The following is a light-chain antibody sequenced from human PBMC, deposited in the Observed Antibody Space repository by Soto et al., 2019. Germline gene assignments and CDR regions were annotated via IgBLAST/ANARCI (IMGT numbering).Light chain of an antibody. CDR1: QSVSSS. Sequence: EIVLTQSPGTLSLSPGERATLSCRASQSVSSSLAWYQQKPGQAPRLLIYGASTRATGIPARFSGSGSGTEFTLTISSLQSEDFAVYYCQQYNNWPPTTLGQGTK. CDR3: QQYNNWPPTT. J-gene: IGKJ1*01. V-gene: IGKV3-15*01. CDR2: GAS.